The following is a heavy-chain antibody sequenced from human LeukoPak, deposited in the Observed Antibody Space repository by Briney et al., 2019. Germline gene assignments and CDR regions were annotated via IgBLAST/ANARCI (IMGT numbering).Heavy chain of an antibody. J-gene: IGHJ4*02. Sequence: SETLSLTCTVSGGSISSYYWSWIRQPPGKGLEWIGYIYYSGSTNYNPSLKSRVTISVDTSKNQFSLKLSSVTAADTAVYYCASQTIVGATTYFDYWGQGALVTVSS. CDR1: GGSISSYY. CDR3: ASQTIVGATTYFDY. CDR2: IYYSGST. D-gene: IGHD1-26*01. V-gene: IGHV4-59*01.